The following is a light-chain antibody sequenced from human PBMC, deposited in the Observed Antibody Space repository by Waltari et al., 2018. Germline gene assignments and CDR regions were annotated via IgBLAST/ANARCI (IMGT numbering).Light chain of an antibody. CDR2: ESN. Sequence: QSVLTQPPSVTGAPGQRVTISCTGSNSNIGAGYHVSWYHQFPGTAPKLLIYESNKRPSGVSDRFSGSKSGTSASLTITGLHSEDEADYYCSAWDSSLSGGLFGGGTRLTVL. J-gene: IGLJ2*01. V-gene: IGLV1-40*01. CDR3: SAWDSSLSGGL. CDR1: NSNIGAGYH.